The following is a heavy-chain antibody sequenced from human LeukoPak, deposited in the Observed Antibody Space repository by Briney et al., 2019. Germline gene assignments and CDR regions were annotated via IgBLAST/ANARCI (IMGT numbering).Heavy chain of an antibody. CDR1: GGSISSYY. CDR3: ARALFRYDSTSRSLHWYFDL. Sequence: PSETLSLTCTVSGGSISSYYWSWIRQPPGKGLEGIAYIYHSESTNYNPSLKSRVTISVDTSKNQFSLELTSVTAADTAVYYCARALFRYDSTSRSLHWYFDLWGRGTLVTVSS. J-gene: IGHJ2*01. V-gene: IGHV4-59*01. D-gene: IGHD3-22*01. CDR2: IYHSEST.